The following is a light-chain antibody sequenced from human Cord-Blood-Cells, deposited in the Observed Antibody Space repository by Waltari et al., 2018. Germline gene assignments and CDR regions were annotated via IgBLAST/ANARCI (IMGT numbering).Light chain of an antibody. J-gene: IGKJ4*01. CDR1: QSVSSY. V-gene: IGKV3-11*01. CDR3: QQRSNWPLT. Sequence: EIVLTQSPATLSLSPGERATLSCRASQSVSSYLACYQQKPGQAPRRLLYDASSRATGIPARFSGSGSGTDFTLTISSLEPEDFAVYYCQQRSNWPLTFGGGTKVEIK. CDR2: DAS.